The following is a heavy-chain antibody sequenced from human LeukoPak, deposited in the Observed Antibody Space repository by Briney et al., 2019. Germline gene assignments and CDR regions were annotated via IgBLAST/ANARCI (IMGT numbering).Heavy chain of an antibody. Sequence: AGGPLRLSCTVSGFSISGRDMTWGRQAPGKGLEWVSSIGSGAKMFYTDSVKGRFTVSRDTSKNTLFLQMNSLRAEDTAVYYCATTVWTGQFPDYFDVWGQGTLVTVSS. CDR1: GFSISGRD. V-gene: IGHV3-69-1*02. CDR3: ATTVWTGQFPDYFDV. J-gene: IGHJ4*02. D-gene: IGHD1-1*01. CDR2: IGSGAKM.